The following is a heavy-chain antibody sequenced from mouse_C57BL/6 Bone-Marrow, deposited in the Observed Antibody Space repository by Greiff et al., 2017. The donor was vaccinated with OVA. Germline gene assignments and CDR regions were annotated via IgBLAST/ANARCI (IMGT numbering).Heavy chain of an antibody. Sequence: QVQLQQSGAELVRPGASVTLSCKASGYTFTDYEMHWVKQTPVHGLEWIGAIDPETGGTAYNQKFKGKAILTADKSSSTAYMELRSLTSEDSAVYYCTRSCYYGNWMDYWGQGTSVTVSA. V-gene: IGHV1-15*01. CDR1: GYTFTDYE. J-gene: IGHJ4*01. CDR2: IDPETGGT. CDR3: TRSCYYGNWMDY. D-gene: IGHD2-1*01.